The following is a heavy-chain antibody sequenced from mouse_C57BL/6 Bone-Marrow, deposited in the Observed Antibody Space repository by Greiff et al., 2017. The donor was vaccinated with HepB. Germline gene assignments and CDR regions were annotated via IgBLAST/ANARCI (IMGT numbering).Heavy chain of an antibody. J-gene: IGHJ3*01. Sequence: EVQLQESGGGLVKPGGSLKLSCAASGFTFSSYAMSWVRQTPEKRLEWVATISDGGSYTYYPDNVKGRFTISRDNAKNNLYLQMSHLKSEDTAMYYCARGLRDPFAYWGQGTLVTVSA. CDR1: GFTFSSYA. D-gene: IGHD2-4*01. CDR3: ARGLRDPFAY. CDR2: ISDGGSYT. V-gene: IGHV5-4*01.